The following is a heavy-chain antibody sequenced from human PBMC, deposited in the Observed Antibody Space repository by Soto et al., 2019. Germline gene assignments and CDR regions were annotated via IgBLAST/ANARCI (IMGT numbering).Heavy chain of an antibody. Sequence: PSETLSLTCTVSGGSISSGDYSWSWVRQSPGKGMEWIGQIYNSGITYYNPSLKSRVTISVDTSKNQFSLKLSSVTAADTAVYYCARAIVAPAPGYYYYYYMDVWGKGTTVTVSS. V-gene: IGHV4-30-4*01. CDR1: GGSISSGDYS. CDR2: IYNSGIT. CDR3: ARAIVAPAPGYYYYYYMDV. D-gene: IGHD5-12*01. J-gene: IGHJ6*03.